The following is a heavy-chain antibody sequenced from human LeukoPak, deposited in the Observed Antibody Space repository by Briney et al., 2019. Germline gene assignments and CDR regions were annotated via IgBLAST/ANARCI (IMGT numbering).Heavy chain of an antibody. CDR2: INHSGST. D-gene: IGHD2-2*02. J-gene: IGHJ3*02. CDR1: GGSFSGYY. Sequence: SETLSLTCAVYGGSFSGYYWSWIRQPPGKGLEWIGEINHSGSTNYNPSLKSRVTISVDTSKNQFSLKLSSVTAADTAVYYCARGYCSSTSCYTVHRGAFDIWGQGTMVTVSS. V-gene: IGHV4-34*01. CDR3: ARGYCSSTSCYTVHRGAFDI.